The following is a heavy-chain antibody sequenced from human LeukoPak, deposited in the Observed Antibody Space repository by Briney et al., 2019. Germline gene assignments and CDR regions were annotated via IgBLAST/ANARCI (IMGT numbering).Heavy chain of an antibody. Sequence: ASVKVSCKASGYTFTNYGISWVRQAPGQGLEWMGWISAYNGNTNYAQKFQGRVTMTTDTSTSTAYMELRSLGSDDTALYYCARDNYYDSSGYRYCFDYWGQGTLVTVSS. D-gene: IGHD3-22*01. CDR1: GYTFTNYG. V-gene: IGHV1-18*01. CDR3: ARDNYYDSSGYRYCFDY. J-gene: IGHJ4*02. CDR2: ISAYNGNT.